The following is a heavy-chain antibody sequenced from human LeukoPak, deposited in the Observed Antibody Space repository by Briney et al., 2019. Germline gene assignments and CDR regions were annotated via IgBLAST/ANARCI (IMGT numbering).Heavy chain of an antibody. J-gene: IGHJ4*02. CDR1: GITLSNYG. CDR2: ISDSGGRT. V-gene: IGHV3-23*01. Sequence: GGSLRLSCAVSGITLSNYGMSWVRQAPGKGLEWVAGISDSGGRTNYADSVKGRFTISRDNPKNTLYLQMNSLRAEDTAVYYCARDRMGATTDYWGQGTLVTVSS. D-gene: IGHD1-26*01. CDR3: ARDRMGATTDY.